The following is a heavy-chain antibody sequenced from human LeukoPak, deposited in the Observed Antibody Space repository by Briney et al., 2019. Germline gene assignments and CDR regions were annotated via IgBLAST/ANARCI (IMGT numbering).Heavy chain of an antibody. D-gene: IGHD3-22*01. CDR3: ACRYYYDSSGYYDY. V-gene: IGHV4-59*08. J-gene: IGHJ4*02. CDR2: IYYSGST. Sequence: PSETLSLTCTVSGGSISSYYWSWIRQPPGKGLEWIGYIYYSGSTNYNPPLKSRVTISVDTSKNQFSLKLSSVTAADTAVYYCACRYYYDSSGYYDYWGQGTLVTVSS. CDR1: GGSISSYY.